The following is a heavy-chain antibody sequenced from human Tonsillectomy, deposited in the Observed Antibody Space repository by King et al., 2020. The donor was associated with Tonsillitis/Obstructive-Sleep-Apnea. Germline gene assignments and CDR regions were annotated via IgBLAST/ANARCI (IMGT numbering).Heavy chain of an antibody. CDR1: GGSISSSNNY. J-gene: IGHJ5*02. D-gene: IGHD3-22*01. Sequence: QLQLQESGPGLVKPSETLSLTCTVSGGSISSSNNYWGWIRQPPGKGLEWIGSVYYSGSTYYNPSLKSRVTISVETSKIQFSLKLSSLTDAHTAVYFCARPPYYYDSNGYYNWFDPWGQGTLVPVSS. CDR2: VYYSGST. CDR3: ARPPYYYDSNGYYNWFDP. V-gene: IGHV4-39*01.